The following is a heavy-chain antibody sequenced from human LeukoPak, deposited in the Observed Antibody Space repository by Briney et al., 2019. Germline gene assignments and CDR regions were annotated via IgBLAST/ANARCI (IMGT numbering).Heavy chain of an antibody. Sequence: GGSLRLSCAASGFTYSRHAMSWVPQAPGKGLEWVSAISGSGGSTYYADSVKGRFTISRDNSKNTLYLQMNSLRAEDTAVYYCAKDARRYCSSTSCYSGCDYWGQGTLVTVSS. D-gene: IGHD2-2*01. CDR2: ISGSGGST. J-gene: IGHJ4*02. CDR3: AKDARRYCSSTSCYSGCDY. CDR1: GFTYSRHA. V-gene: IGHV3-23*01.